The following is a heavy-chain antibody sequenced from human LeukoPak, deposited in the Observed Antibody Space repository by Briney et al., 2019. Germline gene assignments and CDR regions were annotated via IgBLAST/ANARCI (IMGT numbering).Heavy chain of an antibody. CDR1: GFTFRKYW. Sequence: GGSLRLSCTASGFTFRKYWLHWIRQAPGKGLVWVSRINPDDGSTSYADSVKGRFTISRDNSKNTLYLQMNSLRAEDTAVYYCAKMRGWGSNSGAFDIWGQGTMVTVSS. CDR2: INPDDGST. CDR3: AKMRGWGSNSGAFDI. J-gene: IGHJ3*02. V-gene: IGHV3-74*01. D-gene: IGHD4-23*01.